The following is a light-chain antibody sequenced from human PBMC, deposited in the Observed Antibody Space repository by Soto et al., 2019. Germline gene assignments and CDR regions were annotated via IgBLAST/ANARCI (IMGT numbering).Light chain of an antibody. V-gene: IGLV2-14*01. CDR1: SSDVGGYNY. J-gene: IGLJ3*02. CDR2: EVN. CDR3: SSYTGISTQV. Sequence: QSALTQPASVSGSPGQSITISCTGTSSDVGGYNYVSWYQQHPGKVPKLIIYEVNNRPSGVSYRFSGSKSGNTASLTISGPEAEDEADYYCSSYTGISTQVFGGGTKVTVL.